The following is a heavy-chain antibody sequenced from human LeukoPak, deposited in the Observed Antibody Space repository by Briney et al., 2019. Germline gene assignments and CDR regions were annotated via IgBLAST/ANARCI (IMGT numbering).Heavy chain of an antibody. CDR1: GFTFSSYA. D-gene: IGHD6-19*01. CDR3: ASATGGWYAVASYYYGMDV. CDR2: IWYDGSKE. V-gene: IGHV3-33*08. J-gene: IGHJ6*02. Sequence: PGGSLRLSCAASGFTFSSYAMSWVRQAPGKGLEWVALIWYDGSKEYYADSVKGRFTISRDNSKNMLYLQMNSLRAEDTAVYYCASATGGWYAVASYYYGMDVWGQGTTVTVSS.